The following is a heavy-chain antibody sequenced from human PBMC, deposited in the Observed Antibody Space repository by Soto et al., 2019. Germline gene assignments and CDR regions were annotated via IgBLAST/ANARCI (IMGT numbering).Heavy chain of an antibody. D-gene: IGHD5-18*01. CDR3: SSDTARVYYGLDV. CDR1: GFTFSGSA. CDR2: IRSKANNYAT. J-gene: IGHJ6*02. V-gene: IGHV3-73*02. Sequence: EVQLVESGGGLVQPGGSLKLSCAASGFTFSGSAMHWVRQASGKGLEWVGRIRSKANNYATAYAASVEGRFTISRDDSKNTAYLQMNSLKTEDTAVYYCSSDTARVYYGLDVWGQGTTVTVSS.